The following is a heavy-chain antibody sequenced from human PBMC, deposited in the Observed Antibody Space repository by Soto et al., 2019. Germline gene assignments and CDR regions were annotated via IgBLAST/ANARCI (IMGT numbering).Heavy chain of an antibody. CDR3: ARGNGMILAVQGDAPDKKYLDS. CDR1: GGSFSGHY. V-gene: IGHV4-34*01. J-gene: IGHJ4*02. Sequence: ETLSLTCAVYGGSFSGHYWKWIRQPPGKGLEWIGEINHSGSINYNPSLKSRVTISVDTSKSQFSLKLRSVTAADTAIYYCARGNGMILAVQGDAPDKKYLDSWSQGTLFTVSS. CDR2: INHSGSI. D-gene: IGHD3-22*01.